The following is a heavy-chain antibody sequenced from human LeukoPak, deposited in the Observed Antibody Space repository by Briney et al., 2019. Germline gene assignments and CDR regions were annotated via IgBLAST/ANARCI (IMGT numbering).Heavy chain of an antibody. V-gene: IGHV1-69*13. CDR3: ARADSSSSRTLKH. CDR1: GGTFSSYA. D-gene: IGHD6-6*01. Sequence: SVKVSCKASGGTFSSYAISWVRQAPGQGLEWMGGTIPIFGTANYAQKFQGRVTITADESTSTAYMELSSLRSEDTAVYYCARADSSSSRTLKHWGQGTLVTVSS. J-gene: IGHJ4*02. CDR2: TIPIFGTA.